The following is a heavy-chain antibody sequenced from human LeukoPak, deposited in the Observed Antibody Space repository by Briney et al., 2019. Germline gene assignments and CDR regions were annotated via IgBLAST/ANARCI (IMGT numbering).Heavy chain of an antibody. Sequence: ASVKVSCKAFGYTFTSNYMHWVRQAPGQGPEWMGVISPSGGSTTYAQKFQGRVTMTTDTSTSTAYMELRSLRSDDTAVYYCARSGIGYFDWYPDWFDPWGQGTLVTVSS. CDR2: ISPSGGST. CDR3: ARSGIGYFDWYPDWFDP. D-gene: IGHD3-9*01. J-gene: IGHJ5*02. CDR1: GYTFTSNY. V-gene: IGHV1-46*01.